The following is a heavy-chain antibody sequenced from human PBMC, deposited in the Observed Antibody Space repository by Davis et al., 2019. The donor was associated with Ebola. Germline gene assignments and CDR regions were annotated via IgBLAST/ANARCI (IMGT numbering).Heavy chain of an antibody. CDR2: IYYSGST. CDR1: GGSISSYY. J-gene: IGHJ5*02. V-gene: IGHV4-59*01. Sequence: SETLSLTCTVSGGSISSYYWSWIRQPPGKGLEWIGYIYYSGSTNYNPSLKSRVTISLDRSMKNFSLNLTSVTAADTAVYYCARVMPVVVPASIGNWLHPWGQGILVTVSS. CDR3: ARVMPVVVPASIGNWLHP. D-gene: IGHD2-15*01.